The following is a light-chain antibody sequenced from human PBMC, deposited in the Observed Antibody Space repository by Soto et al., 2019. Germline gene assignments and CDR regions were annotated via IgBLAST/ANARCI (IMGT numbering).Light chain of an antibody. J-gene: IGKJ1*01. CDR2: GAS. V-gene: IGKV3-20*01. CDR1: QSVSSTY. Sequence: EIVLTQSPGTLALSPGERAALSCRASQSVSSTYLAWYQQKPGQAPRLLIYGASSRATGIPHRFSGSGSGTDFTLTISRLEPEDFAVYYCQQYGSSPQTFGQGTKGEIK. CDR3: QQYGSSPQT.